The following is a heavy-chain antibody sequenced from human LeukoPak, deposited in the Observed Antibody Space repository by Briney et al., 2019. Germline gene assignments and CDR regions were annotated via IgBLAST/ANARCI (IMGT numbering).Heavy chain of an antibody. D-gene: IGHD7-27*01. J-gene: IGHJ4*02. CDR3: APGSSNWGIEGDY. CDR1: GFTFSSYG. V-gene: IGHV3-30*03. Sequence: GGSLRLSCAASGFTFSSYGMHWVRQAPGKGLEWVAVISYDGSNKYYADSVKGRFTISRDNSKNTLYLQMNSLRAEDTAVYYCAPGSSNWGIEGDYWGQGTLVTVSS. CDR2: ISYDGSNK.